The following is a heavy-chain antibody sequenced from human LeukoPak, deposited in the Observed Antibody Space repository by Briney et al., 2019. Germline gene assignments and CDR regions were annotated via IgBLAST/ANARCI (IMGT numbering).Heavy chain of an antibody. CDR1: GYTLTDYY. V-gene: IGHV1-2*02. Sequence: ASVKVSCKASGYTLTDYYMHWVRQAPGQGLEWMGWINPNSGGTNYAQKFQGRVTMTRDTSISTAYMELSRLRSDDTAVYYCARGPYSSGWYNYYYYYMDVWGKGTTVTISS. CDR3: ARGPYSSGWYNYYYYYMDV. D-gene: IGHD6-19*01. CDR2: INPNSGGT. J-gene: IGHJ6*03.